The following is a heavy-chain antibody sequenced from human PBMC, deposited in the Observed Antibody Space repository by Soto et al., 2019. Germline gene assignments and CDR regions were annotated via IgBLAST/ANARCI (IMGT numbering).Heavy chain of an antibody. CDR3: AKDREGSNYYGVGV. D-gene: IGHD1-26*01. V-gene: IGHV3-30*18. CDR1: GFTFSSYG. CDR2: ISDDGSKK. Sequence: GGSLRLSCAASGFTFSSYGMHWVRQAPGKGMEWVAVISDDGSKKNYVDSVKGRFIISRDNSRNTLYLQMNSLRVEDTALYYCAKDREGSNYYGVGVWGQGTTVTVSS. J-gene: IGHJ6*02.